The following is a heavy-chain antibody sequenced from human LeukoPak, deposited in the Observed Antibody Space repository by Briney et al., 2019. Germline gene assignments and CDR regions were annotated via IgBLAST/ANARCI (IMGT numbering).Heavy chain of an antibody. CDR3: AREQSGTRGWYTVDY. D-gene: IGHD6-19*01. CDR2: IRPDGDRT. J-gene: IGHJ4*02. CDR1: GFTFSTFA. V-gene: IGHV3-23*01. Sequence: PGGSLRLSCAASGFTFSTFAITWVRQGPGKGLEWVSAIRPDGDRTYYANSVRGRFTISRDNSKDTVYLQINGLRVEDTAVYYCAREQSGTRGWYTVDYWGQGTLVTVSS.